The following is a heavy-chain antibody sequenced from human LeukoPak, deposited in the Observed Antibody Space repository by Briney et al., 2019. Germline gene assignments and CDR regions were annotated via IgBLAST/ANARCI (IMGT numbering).Heavy chain of an antibody. CDR1: GYTFTSYY. V-gene: IGHV1-46*01. CDR2: INPSGGST. Sequence: ASVKVSCKASGYTFTSYYMHWVRQAPGQGLEWMGIINPSGGSTSYAQKFQGRVTMTRDTSTSTVYMELSSLRSEDTAVYYCASPPSYCSSTSCYGMDVWGKGTTVTVSS. J-gene: IGHJ6*04. D-gene: IGHD2-2*01. CDR3: ASPPSYCSSTSCYGMDV.